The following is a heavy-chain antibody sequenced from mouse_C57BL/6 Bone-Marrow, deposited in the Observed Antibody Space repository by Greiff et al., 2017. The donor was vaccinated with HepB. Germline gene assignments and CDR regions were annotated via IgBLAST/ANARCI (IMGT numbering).Heavy chain of an antibody. J-gene: IGHJ3*01. CDR1: GYAFSSSW. CDR2: IYPGDGDT. Sequence: QVQLKESGPELVKPGASVKISCKASGYAFSSSWMNWVKQRPGKGLEWIGRIYPGDGDTNYNGKFKGKATLTADKSSSTAYMQLSSLTSEDSAVYFCARSGLTVTFAYWGQGTLVTVSA. CDR3: ARSGLTVTFAY. D-gene: IGHD4-1*01. V-gene: IGHV1-82*01.